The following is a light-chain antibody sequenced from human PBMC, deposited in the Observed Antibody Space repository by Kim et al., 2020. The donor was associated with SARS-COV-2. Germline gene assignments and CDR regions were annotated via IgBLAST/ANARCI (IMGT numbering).Light chain of an antibody. CDR3: QQYNSYSGYT. Sequence: SVGDRVTITCRASQSISSWLAWYQQKPGKAPKLLIYKASSLESGVPSRFSGSGSGTEFTLTISSLQPDDFATYYCQQYNSYSGYTFGQGTKVDIK. V-gene: IGKV1-5*03. CDR2: KAS. J-gene: IGKJ2*01. CDR1: QSISSW.